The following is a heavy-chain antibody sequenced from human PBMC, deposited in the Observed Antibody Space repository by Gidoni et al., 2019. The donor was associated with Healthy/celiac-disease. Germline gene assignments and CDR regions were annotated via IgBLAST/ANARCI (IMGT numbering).Heavy chain of an antibody. D-gene: IGHD3-10*01. Sequence: QVQLVQSGDEVKKPGSSVKVSCKASGDTFSSYAISWVRQAPGQGLEWMGGISPISGTANYAQKFQGRVTITADESTSTAYMELSSLRSEDTAVYYCARDQGYYGSGSYGMDVWGQGTTVTVSS. CDR2: ISPISGTA. J-gene: IGHJ6*02. V-gene: IGHV1-69*01. CDR3: ARDQGYYGSGSYGMDV. CDR1: GDTFSSYA.